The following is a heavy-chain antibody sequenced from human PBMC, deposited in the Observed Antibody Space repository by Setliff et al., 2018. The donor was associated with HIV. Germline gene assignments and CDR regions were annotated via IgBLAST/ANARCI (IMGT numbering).Heavy chain of an antibody. J-gene: IGHJ4*02. CDR1: GYSFTTYA. CDR2: ISPIFQIA. CDR3: ARLGVGYSTSWEHHFDF. V-gene: IGHV1-69*10. Sequence: ASVKVSCKASGYSFTTYAISWVRQAPGQGLEWMGGISPIFQIADYAQKFQGGLTITADKSTTTAYMELSSLTPEDTAIYYCARLGVGYSTSWEHHFDFWGQGTLVTVSS. D-gene: IGHD6-6*01.